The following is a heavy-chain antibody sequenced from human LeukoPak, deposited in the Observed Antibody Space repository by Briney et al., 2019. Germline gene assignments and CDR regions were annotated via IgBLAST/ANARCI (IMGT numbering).Heavy chain of an antibody. V-gene: IGHV4-34*01. Sequence: SETLSLTCAVYGGSFSGYYWSWIRQPPGKGLEWIGEINHSGSTNYNPSLKSRVTISVDTSKNQFSLKLSPVTAADTAVYYCARGLYCSSTSCYENAFDIWGQGTMVTVSS. J-gene: IGHJ3*02. CDR1: GGSFSGYY. CDR2: INHSGST. D-gene: IGHD2-2*01. CDR3: ARGLYCSSTSCYENAFDI.